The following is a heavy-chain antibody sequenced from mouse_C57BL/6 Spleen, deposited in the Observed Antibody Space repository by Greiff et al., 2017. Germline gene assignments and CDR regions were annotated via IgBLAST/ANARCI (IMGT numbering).Heavy chain of an antibody. Sequence: QVQLQQPGAELVMPGASVKLSCKASGYTFTSYWMHWVKQRPGQGLEWIGEIDPSDSYTNYNQKFKGKSTLTVDKSSSTAYMQLSSLTSEYSAVYYCARCVSSSFAYWGQGTLVTVSA. J-gene: IGHJ3*01. CDR1: GYTFTSYW. CDR2: IDPSDSYT. V-gene: IGHV1-69*01. D-gene: IGHD1-1*01. CDR3: ARCVSSSFAY.